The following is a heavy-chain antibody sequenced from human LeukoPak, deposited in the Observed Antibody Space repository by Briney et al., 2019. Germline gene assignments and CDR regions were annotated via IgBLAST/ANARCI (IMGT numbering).Heavy chain of an antibody. CDR2: IHPGHSDT. J-gene: IGHJ4*02. CDR3: ARREVGKGGDH. CDR1: GYSFTNYW. Sequence: GESLKISCKGSGYSFTNYWIGWVRQMPGKGLEWMAIIHPGHSDTRYSPSFQGQVTISADKSISTAYLQWSSLKASDTPTYHCARREVGKGGDHWGQGTLVPVSS. V-gene: IGHV5-51*01. D-gene: IGHD1-1*01.